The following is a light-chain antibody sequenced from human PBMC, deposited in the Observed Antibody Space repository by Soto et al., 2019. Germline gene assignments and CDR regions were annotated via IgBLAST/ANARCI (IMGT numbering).Light chain of an antibody. CDR1: TSNIGNNY. CDR2: DNS. Sequence: QSVLTQPPSVSAAPGQKVAISCSGNTSNIGNNYVSWYQLVPGTTPKLVILDNSQRPSWIPDRFSGSKSGTSATLGVAGLQTGDEADYYCGTWDSILSSVVFGGGTKLTVL. V-gene: IGLV1-51*01. J-gene: IGLJ3*02. CDR3: GTWDSILSSVV.